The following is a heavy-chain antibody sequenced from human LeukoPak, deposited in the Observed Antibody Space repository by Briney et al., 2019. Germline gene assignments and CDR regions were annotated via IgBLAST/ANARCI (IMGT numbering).Heavy chain of an antibody. CDR2: INNDGSAT. D-gene: IGHD3-10*01. J-gene: IGHJ4*02. CDR3: AKDMDAGAYGSGDYFDY. CDR1: GFTFSAYW. Sequence: GGSLRLSCAASGFTFSAYWMNWVRQVPGKGLVWVSRINNDGSATFIASSVRGRFTISRDNSKDTLYLQMNSLRAEDTAVYYWAKDMDAGAYGSGDYFDYCGQGTLVTVSS. V-gene: IGHV3-74*01.